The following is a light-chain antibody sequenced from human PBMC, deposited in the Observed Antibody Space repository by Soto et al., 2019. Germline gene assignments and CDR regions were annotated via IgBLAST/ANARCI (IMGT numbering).Light chain of an antibody. J-gene: IGKJ1*01. Sequence: IVLTQSPATLSVSPGERATLSFRASQSVSSNLAWYQQKPGQAPRLLIYGASTRATGIPARFSGSGSGTEFTLTISGLQSEDFAVYYCQQYSIWRTFGQGTKVDIK. V-gene: IGKV3-15*01. CDR1: QSVSSN. CDR3: QQYSIWRT. CDR2: GAS.